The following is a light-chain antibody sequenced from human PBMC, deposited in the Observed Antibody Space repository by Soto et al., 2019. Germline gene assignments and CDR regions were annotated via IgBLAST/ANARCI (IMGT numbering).Light chain of an antibody. CDR2: GNS. J-gene: IGLJ2*01. V-gene: IGLV1-40*01. Sequence: QSVLTQPPSVSGAPGQRVTISCTGSSSNIGAGYDVHWYQQLPGTAPKLLIYGNSNRPSGVPDRFSGSKSGTSASLAITGLQAEDEADYYCQSYGSSLSVVFGGVTEVTVL. CDR1: SSNIGAGYD. CDR3: QSYGSSLSVV.